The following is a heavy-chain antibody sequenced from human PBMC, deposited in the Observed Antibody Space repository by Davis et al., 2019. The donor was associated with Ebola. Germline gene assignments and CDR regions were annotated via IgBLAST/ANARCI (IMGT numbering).Heavy chain of an antibody. D-gene: IGHD7-27*01. J-gene: IGHJ6*04. V-gene: IGHV3-9*01. CDR1: GFTFDAHA. CDR2: ISWNSGAI. CDR3: TKRLGRDHYGMDV. Sequence: PGGSLRPSCAAPGFTFDAHAMHWVRPAPGKGLAWVSGISWNSGAIAYADSVKGRFTISRDNAKNSLYLQMNSLRTEDTALYYCTKRLGRDHYGMDVWGKGTTVTVSS.